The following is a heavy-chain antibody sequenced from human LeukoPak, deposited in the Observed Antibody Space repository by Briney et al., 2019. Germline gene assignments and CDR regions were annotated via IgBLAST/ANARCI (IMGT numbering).Heavy chain of an antibody. J-gene: IGHJ4*02. CDR2: ISYDGSNK. CDR1: GFTFSSYA. V-gene: IGHV3-30-3*01. CDR3: ARDSGHSGSYYSDFPDY. D-gene: IGHD1-26*01. Sequence: QSGGSLRLSCAASGFTFSSYAMHWVRQAPGKGLEWVAVISYDGSNKYYADSVKGRFTISRDNSKNTLYLQMNSLRAEDTAVYYCARDSGHSGSYYSDFPDYWGQGTLVTVSS.